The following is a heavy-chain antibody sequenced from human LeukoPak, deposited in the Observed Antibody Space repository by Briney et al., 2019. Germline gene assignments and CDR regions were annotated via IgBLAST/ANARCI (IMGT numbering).Heavy chain of an antibody. CDR1: SDSFSDYY. CDR2: IYYRGST. Sequence: SETLSLTCTVSSDSFSDYYWSWLRQPPGKGLEWIGFIYYRGSTNYNPSLKSRVTISRDTSKSQFSLILTSVTTADTALYYCARVFHRGDFWTAIPPVFDSWGQGIRVTVSS. CDR3: ARVFHRGDFWTAIPPVFDS. D-gene: IGHD3/OR15-3a*01. V-gene: IGHV4-59*01. J-gene: IGHJ4*02.